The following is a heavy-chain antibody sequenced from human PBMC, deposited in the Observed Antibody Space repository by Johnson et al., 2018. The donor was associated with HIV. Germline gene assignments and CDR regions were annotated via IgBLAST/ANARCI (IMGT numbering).Heavy chain of an antibody. CDR2: IYSGGGT. D-gene: IGHD3-9*01. V-gene: IGHV3-66*01. J-gene: IGHJ3*01. CDR1: GFTVSSNY. CDR3: ARDGRDLVTRGSFDV. Sequence: VQLVESGGGVVQPGGSLRLSCTASGFTVSSNYMSWVRQAPGTGLEWVSVIYSGGGTYHADSVNGRFTISRDNSKNMVYLQMNSLRPEDTAVYYCARDGRDLVTRGSFDVWGQGTVVTVSS.